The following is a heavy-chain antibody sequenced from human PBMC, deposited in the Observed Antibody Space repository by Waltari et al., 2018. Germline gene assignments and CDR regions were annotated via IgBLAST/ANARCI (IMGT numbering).Heavy chain of an antibody. CDR2: VSGSGGRT. CDR3: AKYGVTAMLPYFDC. D-gene: IGHD5-18*01. Sequence: EVQLLESGGCLVPAGWSLSISCAASAFTFSGYARSWVRQAPGKGLEWVSVVSGSGGRTYSADSVKGRFFISRDNSKNTLFLQMNSLRAEDTAVYYCAKYGVTAMLPYFDCWGQGTLVTVSS. J-gene: IGHJ4*02. V-gene: IGHV3-23*01. CDR1: AFTFSGYA.